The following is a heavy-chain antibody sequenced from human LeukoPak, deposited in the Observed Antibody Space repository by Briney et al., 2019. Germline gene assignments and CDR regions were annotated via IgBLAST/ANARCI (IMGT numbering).Heavy chain of an antibody. CDR1: GYTFIDYY. J-gene: IGHJ4*02. Sequence: ASVKVSCKASGYTFIDYYIHWVRQAPGQGLEFLGWISPDSGGTNYPQKFQGRVTLTRDTSISTAYMELSRLRSDDTAVYYCAREYGSGSYTGIDYWGQGTLVTVSS. D-gene: IGHD3-10*01. CDR2: ISPDSGGT. V-gene: IGHV1-2*02. CDR3: AREYGSGSYTGIDY.